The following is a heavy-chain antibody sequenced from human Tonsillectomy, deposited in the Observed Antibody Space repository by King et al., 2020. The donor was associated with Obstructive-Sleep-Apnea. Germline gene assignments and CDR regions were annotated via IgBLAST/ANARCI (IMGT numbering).Heavy chain of an antibody. CDR2: IWFDGSQK. CDR1: GFTFNTYG. J-gene: IGHJ6*02. D-gene: IGHD3-9*01. CDR3: AKGEDILTGYYKRRSFYYGMDV. Sequence: VQLVESGGGVVQPGRSLRLSCAASGFTFNTYGMHWVRQAPGKGLEWVAVIWFDGSQKHYSESVKGRFTISRDNTKNTLYLQMNSLRAEDTAVYYCAKGEDILTGYYKRRSFYYGMDVWGQGTTVTVSS. V-gene: IGHV3-33*06.